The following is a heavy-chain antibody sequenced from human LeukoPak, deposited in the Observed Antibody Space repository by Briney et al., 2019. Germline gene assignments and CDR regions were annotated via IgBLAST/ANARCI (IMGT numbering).Heavy chain of an antibody. V-gene: IGHV4-59*01. Sequence: SETLSLTCTVSGGSISSYYWSWIRQPPGMGLEWIGYIYYSGSTNYNPSLKSRVTMSVDTFKNQFSLKLSSVTAADTAVYYCARGSEGWFDPWGQGTLVTVSS. CDR3: ARGSEGWFDP. CDR2: IYYSGST. J-gene: IGHJ5*02. CDR1: GGSISSYY. D-gene: IGHD6-19*01.